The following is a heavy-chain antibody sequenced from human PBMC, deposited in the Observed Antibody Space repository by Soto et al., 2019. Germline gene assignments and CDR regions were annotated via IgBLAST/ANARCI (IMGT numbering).Heavy chain of an antibody. V-gene: IGHV3-23*01. CDR2: ISGSGGST. CDR3: AKNPSRYSSGWSGYFDY. Sequence: GGSLRLSCAASGFTFSSYAMSWVRQAPGKGLEWVSAISGSGGSTYYADSVKGRFTISRDNSKNTLYLQMNSLRAEDTAVYYCAKNPSRYSSGWSGYFDYWGQGTLVTVSS. CDR1: GFTFSSYA. J-gene: IGHJ4*02. D-gene: IGHD6-19*01.